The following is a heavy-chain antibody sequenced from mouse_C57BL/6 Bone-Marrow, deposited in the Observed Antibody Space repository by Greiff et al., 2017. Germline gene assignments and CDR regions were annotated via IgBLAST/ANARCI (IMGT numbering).Heavy chain of an antibody. CDR3: RGRLLWLRPYYFDY. J-gene: IGHJ2*01. CDR1: GFTFSDAW. D-gene: IGHD2-2*01. Sequence: EVKLMESGGGLVQPGGSMKLSCAASGFTFSDAWMDWVRQSPEKGLEWVAEIRNKANNHATYYAESVKGRFTISRDDSKSSVYLQMNSLRAEDTGIYYCRGRLLWLRPYYFDYWGQGTTLTVSS. CDR2: IRNKANNHAT. V-gene: IGHV6-6*01.